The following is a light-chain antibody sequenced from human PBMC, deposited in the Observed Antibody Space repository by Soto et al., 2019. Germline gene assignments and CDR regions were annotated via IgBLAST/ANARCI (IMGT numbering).Light chain of an antibody. CDR1: QGISNY. CDR2: GAS. J-gene: IGKJ5*01. Sequence: DIQLTQSPSFLSASVGDRVTITCRASQGISNYLAWYQQKPGKAPNLLIYGASTLESGVPSRFSGSGSGTEFTLTISSLQPGDFATYYCQQIESYPITFGQGTRLEIK. V-gene: IGKV1-9*01. CDR3: QQIESYPIT.